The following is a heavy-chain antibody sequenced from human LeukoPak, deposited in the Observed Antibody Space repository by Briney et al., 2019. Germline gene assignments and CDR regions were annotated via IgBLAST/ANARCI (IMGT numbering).Heavy chain of an antibody. V-gene: IGHV4-31*03. D-gene: IGHD6-13*01. CDR2: IYYSGST. J-gene: IGHJ4*02. CDR1: GGSISSGGYY. CDR3: ARRIHGSSHVDC. Sequence: SETLSLTCTVSGGSISSGGYYWSWIRQHPGKGLEWIGYIYYSGSTYYNPSLKSRVTISVDTSKNQFSLKLNSVTAADTAVYYCARRIHGSSHVDCWGQGTLVTVSS.